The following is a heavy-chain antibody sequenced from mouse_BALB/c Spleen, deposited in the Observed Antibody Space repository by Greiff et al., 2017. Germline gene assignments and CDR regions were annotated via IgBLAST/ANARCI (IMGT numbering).Heavy chain of an antibody. CDR3: ARRVPYYYEYFDV. CDR1: GYSITSDYA. J-gene: IGHJ1*01. Sequence: EVKLEESGPGLVKPSQSLSLTCTVTGYSITSDYAWNWIRQFPGNKLEWMGYISYSGSTSYNPSLKSRISITRDTSKNQFFLQLNSVTTEDTATYYCARRVPYYYEYFDVWGAGTTVTVSS. D-gene: IGHD1-1*01. V-gene: IGHV3-2*02. CDR2: ISYSGST.